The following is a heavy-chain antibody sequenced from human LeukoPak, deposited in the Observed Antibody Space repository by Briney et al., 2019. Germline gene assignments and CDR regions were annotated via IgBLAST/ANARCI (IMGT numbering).Heavy chain of an antibody. CDR3: AKDESGNYYYMDV. V-gene: IGHV3-30*02. J-gene: IGHJ6*03. CDR1: GFTLSSYG. D-gene: IGHD1-26*01. CDR2: IRYDGSNK. Sequence: GGSLRLSCAASGFTLSSYGMHWVRQAPGMGLEWVAFIRYDGSNKYYADSVKGRFTISRDNSKNTLYLQMNSLRAEDTAVYYCAKDESGNYYYMDVWGKGTTVTVSS.